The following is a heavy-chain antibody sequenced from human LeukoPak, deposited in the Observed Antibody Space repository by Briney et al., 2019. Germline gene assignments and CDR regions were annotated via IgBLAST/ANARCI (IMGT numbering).Heavy chain of an antibody. V-gene: IGHV4-59*01. J-gene: IGHJ4*02. CDR2: IYYSGST. D-gene: IGHD2-8*01. Sequence: SETLSLTCTVSGGSISSYYWSWIRQPPGKGLEWIGYIYYSGSTNYNPSLKSRVTISVDTSKNQFSLKLSSVTAADTAVYHCAGVGPPGYCTNGVCFYFDYWGQGTPVTVSS. CDR3: AGVGPPGYCTNGVCFYFDY. CDR1: GGSISSYY.